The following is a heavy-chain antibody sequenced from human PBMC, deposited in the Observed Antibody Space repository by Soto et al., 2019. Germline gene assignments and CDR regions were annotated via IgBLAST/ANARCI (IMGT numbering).Heavy chain of an antibody. D-gene: IGHD6-6*01. CDR2: INDSGDT. CDR3: AKRVAYSSSSDYFDY. CDR1: GFTFSSYG. J-gene: IGHJ4*02. Sequence: PGGSLRLSCAASGFTFSSYGMSWVRQAPGKGLEWVSSINDSGDTYYGDSVKGRFTISRDNSKNTLYLQMNSLSAEDTAIYYCAKRVAYSSSSDYFDYWAQGTLVTVSS. V-gene: IGHV3-23*01.